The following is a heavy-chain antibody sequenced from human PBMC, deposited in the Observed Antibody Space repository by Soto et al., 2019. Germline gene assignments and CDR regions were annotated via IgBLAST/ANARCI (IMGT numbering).Heavy chain of an antibody. D-gene: IGHD3-10*01. J-gene: IGHJ4*02. CDR3: VRDLDGSGSYYHDY. CDR2: IRAYNGDT. Sequence: ASVKVSCKASGYMFISYGINWVRQAPGQGLEWMGWIRAYNGDTKYAQNLQGRVTMTTDASKSTAYMEMRSLRSDDTAVYYCVRDLDGSGSYYHDYWGQ. V-gene: IGHV1-18*01. CDR1: GYMFISYG.